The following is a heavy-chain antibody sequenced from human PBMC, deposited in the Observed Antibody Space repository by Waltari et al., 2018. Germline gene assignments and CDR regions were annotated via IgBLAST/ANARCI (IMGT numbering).Heavy chain of an antibody. CDR1: GFRFSNYW. CDR3: ARIGYSSSSLDY. Sequence: EVQLVESGGALVQPGGSLRLSCAASGFRFSNYWMTWVRQAPGKGLEWVANIKQDGSQIYFVDSRRGRFTISRDNAKNSVYLQMNSLRAEDTAVYYCARIGYSSSSLDYWGQGTLVTVSS. V-gene: IGHV3-7*01. D-gene: IGHD6-6*01. J-gene: IGHJ4*02. CDR2: IKQDGSQI.